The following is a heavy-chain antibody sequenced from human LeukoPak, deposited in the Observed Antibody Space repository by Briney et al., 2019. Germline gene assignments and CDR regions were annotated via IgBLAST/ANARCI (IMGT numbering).Heavy chain of an antibody. J-gene: IGHJ6*02. Sequence: PGGSLRLSCAASGFTFRSYSMNWVRQAPGKGLEWDSSISSSSTYIYYADSVKGRFIISRDNAKNSLYLPMNSLRAEDTAVYYCARPHPRTVFGVFSYYYGMDVWGQGTTVTVSS. CDR3: ARPHPRTVFGVFSYYYGMDV. CDR1: GFTFRSYS. V-gene: IGHV3-21*01. D-gene: IGHD3-3*01. CDR2: ISSSSTYI.